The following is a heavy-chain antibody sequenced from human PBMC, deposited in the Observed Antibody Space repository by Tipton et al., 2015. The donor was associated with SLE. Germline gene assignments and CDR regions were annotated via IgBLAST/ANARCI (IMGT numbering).Heavy chain of an antibody. D-gene: IGHD3-22*01. V-gene: IGHV3-30*02. CDR3: AKAQHYYGSIAAFDI. CDR2: IRYDGSRK. CDR1: GFTFNKCA. J-gene: IGHJ3*02. Sequence: SLRLSCAASGFTFNKCAMHWVRQAPGKGLEWVAFIRYDGSRKYYADSVKGRFTISRDNFKNTLSLEMNGLRAEDTAVYYCAKAQHYYGSIAAFDIWGQETMVTVSS.